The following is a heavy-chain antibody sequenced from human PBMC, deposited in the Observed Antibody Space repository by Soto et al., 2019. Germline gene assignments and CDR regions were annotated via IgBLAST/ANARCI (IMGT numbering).Heavy chain of an antibody. CDR1: GFIFENFG. J-gene: IGHJ5*02. V-gene: IGHV3-23*01. CDR2: ISGSGFKK. CDR3: AKNQGVELVPLATVDWFDP. Sequence: GGSLRLSCAASGFIFENFGMSWVRQAPGKGLEWISSISGSGFKKYYADSVKGRFTISRDNSKSTVYLELNNLSAEDTAVYHCAKNQGVELVPLATVDWFDPWGQGSVVTGSS. D-gene: IGHD1-26*01.